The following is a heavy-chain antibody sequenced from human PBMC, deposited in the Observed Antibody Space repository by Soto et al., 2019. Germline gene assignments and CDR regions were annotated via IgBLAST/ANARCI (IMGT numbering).Heavy chain of an antibody. CDR3: ARGRMIPAAPNYFDY. Sequence: SETLSLTCAVYGGSFSGYYWSWIRQPPGKGLEWIGEINHSGSTNYNPSLKSRVTISVDTSKNQFSLKLSSVTAADTAVYYCARGRMIPAAPNYFDYWGQGTLVTVSS. J-gene: IGHJ4*02. D-gene: IGHD2-2*01. V-gene: IGHV4-34*01. CDR1: GGSFSGYY. CDR2: INHSGST.